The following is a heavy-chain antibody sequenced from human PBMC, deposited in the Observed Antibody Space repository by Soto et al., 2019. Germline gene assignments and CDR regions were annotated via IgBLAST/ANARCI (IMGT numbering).Heavy chain of an antibody. V-gene: IGHV4-61*01. Sequence: KSSETLSLTCTVSGGSISSSSYYWSWIRQPPGKGLEWIGYIYYSGSTNYNPSLKSRVTISVDTSKNQFSLKLSSVTAAVTAVYYCARVEQLGDYYYYYGMDVWGQGTTVTVSS. J-gene: IGHJ6*02. CDR2: IYYSGST. CDR1: GGSISSSSYY. D-gene: IGHD6-13*01. CDR3: ARVEQLGDYYYYYGMDV.